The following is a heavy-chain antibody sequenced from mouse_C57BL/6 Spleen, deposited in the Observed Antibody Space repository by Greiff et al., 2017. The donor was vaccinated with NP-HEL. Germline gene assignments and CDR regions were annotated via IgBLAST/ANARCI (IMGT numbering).Heavy chain of an antibody. J-gene: IGHJ4*01. D-gene: IGHD1-1*01. CDR1: GYTFTSYG. Sequence: QVHVKQSGAELARPGASVKLSCKASGYTFTSYGISWVKQRTGQGLEWIGEIYPRSGNTYYNEKFKGKATLTADKSSSTAYMELRSLTSEDSAVYFCASSSYDYAMDYWGQGTSVTVSS. CDR2: IYPRSGNT. V-gene: IGHV1-81*01. CDR3: ASSSYDYAMDY.